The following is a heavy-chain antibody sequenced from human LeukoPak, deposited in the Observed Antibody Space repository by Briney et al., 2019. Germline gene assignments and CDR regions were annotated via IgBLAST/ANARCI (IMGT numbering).Heavy chain of an antibody. Sequence: QTGRSLRLSCAASGFTFDEYAMHWVRQAPGKGLEWVSGISWSRYIIEYADSVRGRFTISRDNAKNSLFLQMNSLRAEDSAMYYCVRDHVGGSCVDCPLGDAFDTWGQGTMVTVSS. CDR1: GFTFDEYA. D-gene: IGHD2-15*01. CDR2: ISWSRYII. V-gene: IGHV3-9*01. CDR3: VRDHVGGSCVDCPLGDAFDT. J-gene: IGHJ3*02.